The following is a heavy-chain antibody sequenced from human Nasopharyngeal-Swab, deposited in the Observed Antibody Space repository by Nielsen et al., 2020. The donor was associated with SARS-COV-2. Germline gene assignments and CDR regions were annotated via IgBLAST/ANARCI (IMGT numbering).Heavy chain of an antibody. CDR3: AKDLVVVITPNGMDV. D-gene: IGHD3-22*01. CDR2: ISGSGGST. V-gene: IGHV3-23*01. J-gene: IGHJ6*02. Sequence: VRQAPGKGLEWVSAISGSGGSTYYADSVKGRFTISRDNSKNTLYLQMNNLRAEDTAVYYCAKDLVVVITPNGMDVWGQGTTVTVSS.